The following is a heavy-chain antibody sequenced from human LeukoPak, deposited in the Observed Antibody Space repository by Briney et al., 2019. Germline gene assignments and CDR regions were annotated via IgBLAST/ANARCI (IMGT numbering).Heavy chain of an antibody. J-gene: IGHJ6*03. D-gene: IGHD3-10*01. Sequence: PGGSLRLSCAASGFTFSSYAMHWVRQAPGKGLEYVSAISSNGGSTYYANSVKGRFTISRDNSKNTLYLQMGSLRAEDMAVYYCARGSGSGYYYYYVDVWGKGTTVTISS. CDR2: ISSNGGST. CDR3: ARGSGSGYYYYYVDV. CDR1: GFTFSSYA. V-gene: IGHV3-64*01.